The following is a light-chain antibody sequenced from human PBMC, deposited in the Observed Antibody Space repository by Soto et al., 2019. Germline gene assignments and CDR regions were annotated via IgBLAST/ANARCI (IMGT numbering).Light chain of an antibody. J-gene: IGLJ1*01. CDR3: SSFSSGTTLWV. V-gene: IGLV2-14*01. Sequence: QSALTQPASVSGSPGQSITISCTGANSDIGAWNYVSWYQQYPGKAPKVIIYEINYRPSGVSYRFSGSKSGNTASLTISGLQAEDEADYYCSSFSSGTTLWVFGGGTKVTVL. CDR2: EIN. CDR1: NSDIGAWNY.